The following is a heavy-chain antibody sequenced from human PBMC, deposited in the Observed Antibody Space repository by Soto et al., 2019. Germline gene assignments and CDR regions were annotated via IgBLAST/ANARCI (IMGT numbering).Heavy chain of an antibody. D-gene: IGHD2-21*02. J-gene: IGHJ4*02. CDR3: ARDFNNGGDCLLCLDFPAPLDY. CDR2: INAGNGNT. Sequence: GASVKVSCKASGYTFTSYAMHWVRQAPGQRLEWMGWINAGNGNTKYSQKFQGRVTITRDTSASTAYMELSSLRSEDTAVYYCARDFNNGGDCLLCLDFPAPLDYWGQGTLVTVSS. V-gene: IGHV1-3*01. CDR1: GYTFTSYA.